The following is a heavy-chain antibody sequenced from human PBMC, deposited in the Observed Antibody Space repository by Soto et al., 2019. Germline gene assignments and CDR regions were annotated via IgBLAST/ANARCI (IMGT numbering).Heavy chain of an antibody. D-gene: IGHD6-6*01. J-gene: IGHJ6*02. CDR3: AKDQVAARRYYYYGMDV. CDR1: GFTFNNYA. CDR2: ISGSGGTI. V-gene: IGHV3-23*01. Sequence: EVQLLESGGGLVKPGGSLRLSCAASGFTFNNYAMSWVRQAPGKGLEWVSSISGSGGTIYYADSVKGRFTISRDNSKNTLYLQMNSLRAEDTAIYFCAKDQVAARRYYYYGMDVWGQGTKVTVSS.